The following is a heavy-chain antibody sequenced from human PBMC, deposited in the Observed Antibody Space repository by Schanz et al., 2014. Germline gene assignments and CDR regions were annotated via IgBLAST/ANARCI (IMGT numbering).Heavy chain of an antibody. CDR3: ARDAIPWDLLQGPGDD. CDR2: ISYDGTSK. V-gene: IGHV3-30-3*01. CDR1: GFTFTNYA. J-gene: IGHJ4*02. D-gene: IGHD1-26*01. Sequence: QVHLVESGGGVVQPGKSLRLSCAASGFTFTNYAMHWVRQAPGKGLDWVSLISYDGTSKFYADSVKGRFTISRDNSRSTVYLQMNSLRPEDTAVYYCARDAIPWDLLQGPGDDWGQGTLVTVSS.